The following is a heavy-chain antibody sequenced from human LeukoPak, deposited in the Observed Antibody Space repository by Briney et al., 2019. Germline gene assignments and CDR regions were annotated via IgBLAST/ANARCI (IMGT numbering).Heavy chain of an antibody. Sequence: PSETLSLTCTVSGGSISSSSYYWGWIRQPPGKGLEWIVSIYYSGSTYYNPSLKSRVTISVDTSKNQFSLNLNSVTAADTAVYYCARGRSNWGQGTLVTVSS. CDR2: IYYSGST. J-gene: IGHJ4*02. V-gene: IGHV4-39*07. CDR3: ARGRSN. CDR1: GGSISSSSYY.